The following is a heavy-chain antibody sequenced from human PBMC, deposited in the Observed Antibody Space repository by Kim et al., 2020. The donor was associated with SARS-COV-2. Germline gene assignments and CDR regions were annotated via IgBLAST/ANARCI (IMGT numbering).Heavy chain of an antibody. V-gene: IGHV1-69*13. CDR3: ARDLPNSIAAASGMCWFDP. CDR1: GGTFSSYA. D-gene: IGHD6-13*01. Sequence: SVKVSCKASGGTFSSYAISWVRQAPGQGLEWMGGIIPIFGTANYAQKFQGRVTITADESTSTAYMELSSLRSEDTAVYYCARDLPNSIAAASGMCWFDPWGQGTLVTVSS. CDR2: IIPIFGTA. J-gene: IGHJ5*02.